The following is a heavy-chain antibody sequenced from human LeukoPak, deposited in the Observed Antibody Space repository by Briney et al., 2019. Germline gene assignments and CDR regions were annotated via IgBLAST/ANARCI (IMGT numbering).Heavy chain of an antibody. J-gene: IGHJ4*02. CDR2: ISGSATGSVTT. V-gene: IGHV3-23*01. D-gene: IGHD2-21*01. CDR3: ATGFHISPGY. CDR1: GFTFSTYA. Sequence: RPGGSLRLSCAASGFTFSTYAMNWVRQAPGKGLEWVSAISGSATGSVTTYYTDSVKGRFTISRDNSKNTLYLQMNSLRAEDTAVYYCATGFHISPGYWGQGTLVTVSS.